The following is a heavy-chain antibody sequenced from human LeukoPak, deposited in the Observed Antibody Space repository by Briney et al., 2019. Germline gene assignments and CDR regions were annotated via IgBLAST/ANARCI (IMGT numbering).Heavy chain of an antibody. CDR2: IIPILGIA. CDR3: ARQTLSAEYFQH. Sequence: SVKVSCTASGCGFSSYGFSLVRQAPAPGMEWMGRIIPILGIANYAQMSKGRVTFNADKSTSTAYMELSSLRSEDRAVYSWARQTLSAEYFQHWGQGTLVTVSS. CDR1: GCGFSSYG. V-gene: IGHV1-69*04. J-gene: IGHJ1*01.